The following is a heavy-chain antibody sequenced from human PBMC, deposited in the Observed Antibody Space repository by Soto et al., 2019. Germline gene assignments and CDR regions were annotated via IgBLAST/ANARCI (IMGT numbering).Heavy chain of an antibody. V-gene: IGHV3-23*01. CDR2: ITGSGGST. CDR3: AKVRDLDSGGSQNYYYYGLDV. D-gene: IGHD4-17*01. J-gene: IGHJ6*02. Sequence: GGSLRLSCAVSGVTFSSYAMSGVRQAPGKGLEWVSTITGSGGSTYYADFVKGRVTIFRDNSKNTLYLQMNSLRAEDTAVYYCAKVRDLDSGGSQNYYYYGLDVWGQGTTVTVSS. CDR1: GVTFSSYA.